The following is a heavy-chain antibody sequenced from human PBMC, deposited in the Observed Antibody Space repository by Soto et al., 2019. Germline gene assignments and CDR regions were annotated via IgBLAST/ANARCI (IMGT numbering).Heavy chain of an antibody. J-gene: IGHJ6*02. D-gene: IGHD3-9*01. CDR1: GFTFSSYA. Sequence: HPGGSLSLSCAASGFTFSSYAMSWVRQAPGKGLEWVSVIYSGGSTYYADSVKGRFTISRDNSKNTLYLQMNSLRAEDTAVYYCARPQILTGYYSYYYGMDVWGQGTTVTVSS. V-gene: IGHV3-53*01. CDR2: IYSGGST. CDR3: ARPQILTGYYSYYYGMDV.